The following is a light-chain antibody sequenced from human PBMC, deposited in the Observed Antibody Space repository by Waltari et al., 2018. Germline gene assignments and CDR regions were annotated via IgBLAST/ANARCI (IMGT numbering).Light chain of an antibody. CDR2: GAS. V-gene: IGKV3-20*01. CDR1: QSVSRA. Sequence: EIVLTKSPGTLSLSPGARATLPCRASQSVSRALAWYQKNPGQAPRLLIYGASNRATGIPVRFSGSGAGTDFSLILSRLEPEDFAVYYCQHYVSLPVTFGQGTKVEIK. J-gene: IGKJ1*01. CDR3: QHYVSLPVT.